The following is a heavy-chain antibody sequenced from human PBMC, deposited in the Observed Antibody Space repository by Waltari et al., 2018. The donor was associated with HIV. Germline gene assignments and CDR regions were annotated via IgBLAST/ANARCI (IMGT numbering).Heavy chain of an antibody. V-gene: IGHV4-31*11. D-gene: IGHD7-27*01. Sequence: QVQLQESGPGLVKPSQTLSLSCVVSGVSINAGGDYWSWLRQHPGAGLEWIAHIYNNGNTYYNPSLRSRVTISLDTSEHQFALKLSSVTAADTAVYYCARGRKGFLGIEDFDYWGQGTLVTVSS. CDR3: ARGRKGFLGIEDFDY. CDR1: GVSINAGGDY. CDR2: IYNNGNT. J-gene: IGHJ4*02.